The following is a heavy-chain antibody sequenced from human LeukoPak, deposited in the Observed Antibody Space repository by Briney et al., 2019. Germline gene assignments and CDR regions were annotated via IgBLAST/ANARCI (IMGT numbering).Heavy chain of an antibody. Sequence: SETLSLTCAVSGYSISSGYYWGWIRQPPGKGLEWIGSIYHRGSTYYNPSLRSRVTLSVDTSKNQFSLQLSSVTAADTAVYYCARDPFDYWGQGTLVTVSS. CDR2: IYHRGST. CDR1: GYSISSGYY. V-gene: IGHV4-38-2*02. J-gene: IGHJ4*02. CDR3: ARDPFDY.